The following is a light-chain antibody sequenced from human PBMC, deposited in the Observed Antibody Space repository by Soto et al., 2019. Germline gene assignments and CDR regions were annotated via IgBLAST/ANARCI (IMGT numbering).Light chain of an antibody. J-gene: IGLJ1*01. CDR1: SSDVGGYNY. CDR3: SSYADRNNYV. V-gene: IGLV2-8*01. Sequence: QYALTQPPSASGSPGQSVTISCTGTSSDVGGYNYVSWYQQHPGKAPRLMIYEVSMRPSGVPDRFSGSKSGNTASLTVSGLQAEDEADYYCSSYADRNNYVFGTGTKLTVL. CDR2: EVS.